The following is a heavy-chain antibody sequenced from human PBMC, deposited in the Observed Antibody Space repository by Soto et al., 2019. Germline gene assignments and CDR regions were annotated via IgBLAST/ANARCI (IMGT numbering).Heavy chain of an antibody. V-gene: IGHV5-51*01. J-gene: IGHJ4*02. CDR2: IYPGDSDT. CDR1: GYIFSVYW. D-gene: IGHD6-19*01. CDR3: ARREGTGWPF. Sequence: GESLKISCNVSGYIFSVYWIGWVRQMPGRGLEWMGVIYPGDSDTRYSPSFQGQVTISADKSLNTAYLQWSNLRTSGTAIYYCARREGTGWPFWGQGTLVTVSS.